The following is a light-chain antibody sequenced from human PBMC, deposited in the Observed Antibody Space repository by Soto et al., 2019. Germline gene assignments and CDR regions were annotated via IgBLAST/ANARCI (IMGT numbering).Light chain of an antibody. CDR2: AAS. J-gene: IGKJ1*01. CDR3: QQYGSSPLT. CDR1: QSIGTY. Sequence: DIQMTQSPSSLSASVGDRVTITCRASQSIGTYLNWYLQKPGKAPQLLIHAASSLQTGVPSRFSGSGSGTEFTLTISRLEPEDFAVYYCQQYGSSPLTFGQGTKVEIK. V-gene: IGKV1-39*01.